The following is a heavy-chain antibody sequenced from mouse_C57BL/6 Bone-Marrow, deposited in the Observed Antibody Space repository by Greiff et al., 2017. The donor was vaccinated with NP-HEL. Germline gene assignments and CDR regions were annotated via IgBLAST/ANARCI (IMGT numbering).Heavy chain of an antibody. D-gene: IGHD2-4*01. CDR2: ISDGGSYT. CDR1: GFTFSSYA. CDR3: ARPYYDYDGYAMDY. V-gene: IGHV5-4*03. J-gene: IGHJ4*01. Sequence: EVKLVESGGGLVKPGGSLKLSCAASGFTFSSYAMSWVRQTPEKRLEWVATISDGGSYTYYPDNVKGRFTISSDNAKNNLYLQMSHLKSEDTAMYYCARPYYDYDGYAMDYWGQGTSVTVSS.